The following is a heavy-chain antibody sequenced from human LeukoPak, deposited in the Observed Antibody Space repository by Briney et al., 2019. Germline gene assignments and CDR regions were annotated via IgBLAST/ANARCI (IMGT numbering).Heavy chain of an antibody. J-gene: IGHJ2*01. CDR3: ARAPKVAAAGSRYFDL. V-gene: IGHV1-46*01. Sequence: ASVKVSCKASGDTFTSYYMHWVRQAPGQGLEWMGIINPSGGSTSYAQKFQGRVTMTRDTSTSTVYMELSSLRSEDTAVYYCARAPKVAAAGSRYFDLWGRGTLVTVSS. CDR2: INPSGGST. CDR1: GDTFTSYY. D-gene: IGHD6-13*01.